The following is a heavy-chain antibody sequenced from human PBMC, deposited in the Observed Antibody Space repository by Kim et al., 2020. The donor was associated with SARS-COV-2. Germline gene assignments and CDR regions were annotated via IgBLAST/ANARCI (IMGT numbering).Heavy chain of an antibody. D-gene: IGHD5-12*01. CDR1: GFTFSSYI. CDR3: ARDGGYSGYPEGYFDY. Sequence: GGSLRLSCAASGFTFSSYIMHWVRQAPGKGLEWVSSISSSSSYIYYADSVKGRFTISRDNAKNSLYLQMNSLRAEDTAVYYCARDGGYSGYPEGYFDYWGQGTLVTVSS. J-gene: IGHJ4*02. V-gene: IGHV3-21*01. CDR2: ISSSSSYI.